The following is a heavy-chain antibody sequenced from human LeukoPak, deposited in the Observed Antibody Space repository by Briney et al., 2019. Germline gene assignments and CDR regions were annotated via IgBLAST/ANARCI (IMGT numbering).Heavy chain of an antibody. CDR2: ISSSSSTI. CDR3: ARALRAQYDILTGYYLDNWFDP. Sequence: GGSLRLSCAASGFTFSSYSMNWVRQAPGKGLEWVSYISSSSSTIYYADSVKGRFTISRDNAKNSLYLQMNSLRAEDTAVYYCARALRAQYDILTGYYLDNWFDPWGQGTLVTVSS. V-gene: IGHV3-48*01. J-gene: IGHJ5*02. CDR1: GFTFSSYS. D-gene: IGHD3-9*01.